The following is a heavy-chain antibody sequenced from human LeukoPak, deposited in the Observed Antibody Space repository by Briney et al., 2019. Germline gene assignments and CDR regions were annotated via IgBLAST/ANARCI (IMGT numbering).Heavy chain of an antibody. Sequence: GSLRLSCAASGFTFSNYWMNWVRQAPGKGLEWVANIKEDGSEKYYVDSVKGRFTVSRDNTKNSLYLQMNSLRVEDTAVYYCARSLLTLPYWGQGTLVTVSP. CDR2: IKEDGSEK. J-gene: IGHJ4*02. CDR3: ARSLLTLPY. CDR1: GFTFSNYW. V-gene: IGHV3-7*01.